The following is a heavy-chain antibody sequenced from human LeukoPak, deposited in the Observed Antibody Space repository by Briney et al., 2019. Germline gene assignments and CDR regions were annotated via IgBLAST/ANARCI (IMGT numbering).Heavy chain of an antibody. Sequence: GGSLRLSCAASGFTFSSYAMSWVRQAPGKGLEWVSAISGSGGSTYYADSVKGRFTISRDNAKNSLYLQMNSLRAEDTAVYYCARTANFAAGYYIDYWGQGTLVTVSS. CDR3: ARTANFAAGYYIDY. V-gene: IGHV3-23*01. CDR1: GFTFSSYA. D-gene: IGHD6-13*01. CDR2: ISGSGGST. J-gene: IGHJ4*02.